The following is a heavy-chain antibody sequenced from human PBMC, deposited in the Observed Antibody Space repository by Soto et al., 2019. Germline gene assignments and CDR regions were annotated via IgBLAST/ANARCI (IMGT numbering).Heavy chain of an antibody. CDR1: GFTFSSYE. D-gene: IGHD4-17*01. Sequence: PGGSLRLSCAASGFTFSSYEMNWVRQAPGQGLEWLSYLSSSGSTIYYADSVKGRFTISRDNAKNSQYLQMNSLRAEDTAVYYCARDVPNSRYGDYTYYFDYWGQGTLVTVSS. CDR2: LSSSGSTI. V-gene: IGHV3-48*03. CDR3: ARDVPNSRYGDYTYYFDY. J-gene: IGHJ4*02.